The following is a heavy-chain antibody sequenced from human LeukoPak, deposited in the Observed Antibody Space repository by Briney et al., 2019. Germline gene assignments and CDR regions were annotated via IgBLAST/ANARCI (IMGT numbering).Heavy chain of an antibody. J-gene: IGHJ4*02. CDR3: ARVYQSAEYYFDY. Sequence: SSETLSLTCTVSGGSIDSYYWSWIRQPPGKGLEWIGYIYYTGSTEYHPSLKSRVAISLDTSKNQFSLKLTSVTAADTAVYYCARVYQSAEYYFDYWGQGNLVSVSS. V-gene: IGHV4-59*01. D-gene: IGHD2-2*01. CDR1: GGSIDSYY. CDR2: IYYTGST.